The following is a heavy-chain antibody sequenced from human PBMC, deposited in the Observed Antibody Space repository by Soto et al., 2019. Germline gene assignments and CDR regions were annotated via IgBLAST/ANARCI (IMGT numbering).Heavy chain of an antibody. CDR3: VSGPDFDY. CDR1: GYSFTSHG. D-gene: IGHD6-19*01. V-gene: IGHV1-18*04. J-gene: IGHJ4*02. CDR2: ISTYSGHT. Sequence: QVQLVQSGVEVEEPGASVRVSCKASGYSFTSHGITWVRQAPGQGLEWMGWISTYSGHTDYSQSLQGRVTMTRDTSTSTAYMDLSSLRSDDTAVYYCVSGPDFDYWGQGTLVTVSS.